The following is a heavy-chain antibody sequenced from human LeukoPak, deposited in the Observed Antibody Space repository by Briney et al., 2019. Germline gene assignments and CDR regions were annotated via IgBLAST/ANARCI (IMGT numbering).Heavy chain of an antibody. J-gene: IGHJ4*02. V-gene: IGHV5-51*01. D-gene: IGHD1-26*01. CDR3: ARQGVGATRYFDY. CDR2: IYPGDSDT. Sequence: GESLKISCKGSGYSFTTYWIGWVRQMPGKGLEWMGIIYPGDSDTRYSPSFRGQVTISADKSISTAYLQWSSLKASDTAMYYCARQGVGATRYFDYWGQGTLVTVSS. CDR1: GYSFTTYW.